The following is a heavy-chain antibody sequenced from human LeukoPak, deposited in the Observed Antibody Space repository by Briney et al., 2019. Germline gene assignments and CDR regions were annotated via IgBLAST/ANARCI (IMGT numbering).Heavy chain of an antibody. J-gene: IGHJ5*02. CDR2: IIPILGIA. CDR1: GGTFSSYA. V-gene: IGHV1-69*04. D-gene: IGHD5-18*01. CDR3: ARAAGVQYSYGFNWFDP. Sequence: ASVKVSCKSSGGTFSSYAISWVRQAPGQGLEWVGRIIPILGIANYAQKFQGRVTLTAHKSTRTAYMQLRSLRAEDTAVYYCARAAGVQYSYGFNWFDPWGQGTLVTVSS.